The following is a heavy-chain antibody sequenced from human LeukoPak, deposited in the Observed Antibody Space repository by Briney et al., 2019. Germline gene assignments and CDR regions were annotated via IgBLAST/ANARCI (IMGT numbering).Heavy chain of an antibody. Sequence: GRSLRLSCAASGFTFSSYAMHWVRQAPGKGLEWVAVISYDGSNKYYADSVKGRFTISRDNSKNTLYLQMNSLRAEDTAVYYCARDSLADSSSWYPVDYWGQGTLVTVSS. V-gene: IGHV3-30-3*01. D-gene: IGHD6-13*01. J-gene: IGHJ4*02. CDR1: GFTFSSYA. CDR3: ARDSLADSSSWYPVDY. CDR2: ISYDGSNK.